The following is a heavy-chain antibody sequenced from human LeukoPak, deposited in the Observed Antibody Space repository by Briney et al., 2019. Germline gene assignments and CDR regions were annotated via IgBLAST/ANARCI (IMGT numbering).Heavy chain of an antibody. CDR2: IWYDGSNK. J-gene: IGHJ4*02. CDR1: GFTFSSYG. V-gene: IGHV3-33*01. D-gene: IGHD7-27*01. CDR3: ARDKQLGIDY. Sequence: GSLRLSCAASGFTFSSYGMPWVGQAPGKGLEWVAVIWYDGSNKYYADSVKGRFTISRDNSKNTLYLQMNSLRAEDTAVYYCARDKQLGIDYWGQGTLVTVSS.